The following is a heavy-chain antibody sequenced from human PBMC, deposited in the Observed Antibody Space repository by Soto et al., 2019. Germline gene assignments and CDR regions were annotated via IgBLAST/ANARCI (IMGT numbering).Heavy chain of an antibody. V-gene: IGHV4-34*01. CDR3: ARPYDILTGRRGYYMDV. D-gene: IGHD3-9*01. J-gene: IGHJ6*03. CDR2: INDSGST. Sequence: QVQLQQWGAGLLKPSETLSLTCAVYGGSFSGYFWSWIRQPPGKGLEWIGEINDSGSTNYNPSLKSRVTISVDMSKNQFSLKVSSVTAADTAGYYCARPYDILTGRRGYYMDVGGKGTTVTVS. CDR1: GGSFSGYF.